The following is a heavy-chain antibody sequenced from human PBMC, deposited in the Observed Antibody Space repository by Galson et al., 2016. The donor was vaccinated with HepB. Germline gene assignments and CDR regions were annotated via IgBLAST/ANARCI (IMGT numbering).Heavy chain of an antibody. V-gene: IGHV3-23*01. CDR2: VSGSGDNT. Sequence: SLRLSCAASGFTFSNYGVSWVRQAPGKGLEWVSAVSGSGDNTYYADSVKGRFTISRDNSRNTVYVQINSLRAEDTAIYYCTMISWSTSSGFGFWGQGTRVTVSS. CDR3: TMISWSTSSGFGF. J-gene: IGHJ4*02. CDR1: GFTFSNYG. D-gene: IGHD3-22*01.